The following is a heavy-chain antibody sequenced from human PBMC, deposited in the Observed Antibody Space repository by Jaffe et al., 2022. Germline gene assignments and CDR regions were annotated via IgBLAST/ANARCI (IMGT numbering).Heavy chain of an antibody. CDR1: GFTFSSYA. CDR3: ASYGYSSGWYEFWYFDL. D-gene: IGHD6-19*01. V-gene: IGHV3-23*01. Sequence: EVQLLESGGGLVQPGGSLRLSCAASGFTFSSYAMSWVRQAPGKGLEWVSAISGSGGSTYYADSVKGRFTISRDNSKNTLYLQMNSLRAEDTAVYYCASYGYSSGWYEFWYFDLWGRGTLVTVSS. CDR2: ISGSGGST. J-gene: IGHJ2*01.